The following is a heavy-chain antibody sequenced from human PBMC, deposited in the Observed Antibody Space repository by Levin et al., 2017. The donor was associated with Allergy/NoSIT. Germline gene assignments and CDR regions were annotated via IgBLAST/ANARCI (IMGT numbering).Heavy chain of an antibody. Sequence: SETLSLTCAVYGGSFSGYYWSWIRQPPGKGLEWIGEINHSGSTNYNPSLKSRVTISVDTSKNQFSLKLSSVTAADTAVYYCARGGMVRGVPLGYWGQGTLVTVSS. D-gene: IGHD3-10*01. J-gene: IGHJ4*02. CDR1: GGSFSGYY. CDR3: ARGGMVRGVPLGY. V-gene: IGHV4-34*01. CDR2: INHSGST.